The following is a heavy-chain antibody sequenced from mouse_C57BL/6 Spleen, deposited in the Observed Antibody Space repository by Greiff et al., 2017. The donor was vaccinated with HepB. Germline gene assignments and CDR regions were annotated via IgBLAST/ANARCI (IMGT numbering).Heavy chain of an antibody. J-gene: IGHJ1*03. D-gene: IGHD1-1*01. Sequence: EVQLQESGPELVKPGASVKIPCKASGYTFTDYNMDWVKQSHGKSLEWIGDINPNNGGTNYNQKFKGKATLTVDKSSSTAYMELRSLTSEDTAVYYCARSPYYGSSHWYFDVWGTGTTVTVSS. V-gene: IGHV1-18*01. CDR1: GYTFTDYN. CDR2: INPNNGGT. CDR3: ARSPYYGSSHWYFDV.